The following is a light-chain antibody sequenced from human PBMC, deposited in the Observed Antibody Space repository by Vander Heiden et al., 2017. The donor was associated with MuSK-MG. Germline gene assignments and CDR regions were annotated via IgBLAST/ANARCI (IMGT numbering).Light chain of an antibody. J-gene: IGKJ4*01. CDR3: QQSYSTPLT. Sequence: DIQMTQSPSSLSASVGDRVSITCRASQSISSYLNWYQQKPGKAPKLLIYAASSLQSGVPSRLSGSGSGTDFTLTISSLQPEDFATYYWQQSYSTPLTFGGGTKVE. CDR1: QSISSY. V-gene: IGKV1-39*01. CDR2: AAS.